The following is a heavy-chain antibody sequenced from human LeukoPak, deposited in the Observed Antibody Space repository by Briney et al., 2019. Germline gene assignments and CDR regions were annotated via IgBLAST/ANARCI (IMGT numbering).Heavy chain of an antibody. D-gene: IGHD4-11*01. CDR3: ARDSTLLQSNAFDI. CDR1: GFTFSSYS. J-gene: IGHJ3*02. CDR2: ISSSSSYI. V-gene: IGHV3-21*01. Sequence: GGSLRLSCAASGFTFSSYSMNWVRQAPGRGLEWVSSISSSSSYIYYADSVKGRFTISRDNAKNSLYLQMNSLRAEDTAVYYCARDSTLLQSNAFDIWGQGTMVTVSS.